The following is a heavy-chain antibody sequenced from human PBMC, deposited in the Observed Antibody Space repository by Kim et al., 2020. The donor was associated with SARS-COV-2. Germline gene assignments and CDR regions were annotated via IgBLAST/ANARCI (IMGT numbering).Heavy chain of an antibody. J-gene: IGHJ4*02. CDR2: GDTT. V-gene: IGHV3-23*01. D-gene: IGHD2-2*01. Sequence: GDTTDYIDSVRGRFTISRDNSKDILYLQMNNLRAEDTAVYYCAKQYVDYDYWGQGTRVTVSS. CDR3: AKQYVDYDY.